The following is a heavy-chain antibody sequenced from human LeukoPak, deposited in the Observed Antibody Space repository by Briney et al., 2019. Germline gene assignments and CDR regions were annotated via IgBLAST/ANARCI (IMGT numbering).Heavy chain of an antibody. V-gene: IGHV4-39*01. CDR3: GGHGGLYYYGMDV. CDR2: IYYSGST. J-gene: IGHJ6*02. CDR1: GGSISSSIYY. Sequence: PSQTLSLTCTVSGGSISSSIYYWGWIRQPPGKGLEWLGSIYYSGSTYYNPSLKIRVTISVDTSKNQFSLNLHSATAADTAVYFCGGHGGLYYYGMDVWGQGTTVTVSS. D-gene: IGHD2-15*01.